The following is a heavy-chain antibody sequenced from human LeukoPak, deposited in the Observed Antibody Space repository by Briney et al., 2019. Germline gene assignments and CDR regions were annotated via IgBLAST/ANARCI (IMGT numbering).Heavy chain of an antibody. CDR3: AKGNSGYFADL. CDR2: ISNDGGGT. J-gene: IGHJ5*02. CDR1: GFIFNNYG. D-gene: IGHD3-22*01. Sequence: GGSLRLSCSASGFIFNNYGLMWVRQAPGKGLEWVSAISNDGGGTTYADFVKGRFTISRDNSKNTLSLRMNSLRPEDTALYYCAKGNSGYFADLWGQGTVVTVSS. V-gene: IGHV3-23*01.